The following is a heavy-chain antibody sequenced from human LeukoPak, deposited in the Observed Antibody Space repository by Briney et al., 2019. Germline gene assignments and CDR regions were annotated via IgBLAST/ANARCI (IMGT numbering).Heavy chain of an antibody. D-gene: IGHD7-27*01. CDR2: ISGSGSNT. CDR1: GFTFSNYA. CDR3: ANLWGSAWWYFDL. J-gene: IGHJ2*01. Sequence: GGSLRLSCEASGFTFSNYAMNWVRQAPGKGLEWVSGISGSGSNTYDADSVKGRFTISRDNSKNTVFVQMNSLRDEDTAVYYCANLWGSAWWYFDLWGRGTLVTVSS. V-gene: IGHV3-23*01.